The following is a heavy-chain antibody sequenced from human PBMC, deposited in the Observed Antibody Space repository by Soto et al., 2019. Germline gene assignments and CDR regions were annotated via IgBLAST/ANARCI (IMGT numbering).Heavy chain of an antibody. CDR2: INPNSGGT. Sequence: QVQLVQSGAEVKKPGASVKVSCKASGYTFTGYYMHWVRQAPGQGLEWMGWINPNSGGTNYAQKFQGWVTMTRDTSISTAYMELSRLRSDDTAVYYCARDAIGFGELEGGWFDPWGQGTLVTVSS. V-gene: IGHV1-2*04. D-gene: IGHD3-10*01. CDR1: GYTFTGYY. CDR3: ARDAIGFGELEGGWFDP. J-gene: IGHJ5*02.